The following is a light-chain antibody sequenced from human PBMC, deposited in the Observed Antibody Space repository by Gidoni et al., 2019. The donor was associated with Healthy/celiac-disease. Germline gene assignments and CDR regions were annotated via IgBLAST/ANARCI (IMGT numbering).Light chain of an antibody. J-gene: IGKJ4*01. CDR1: QDISNY. CDR2: DAS. V-gene: IGKV1-33*01. CDR3: QQYDNLPLG. Sequence: DIQMTQSPSSLSASVGDRVTITCQASQDISNYFNWYQQKPGKAPKLLIYDASNLETGVPSRFSGSGSGTDFTFTISSLQPEDIATYYCQQYDNLPLGFGGGTKVEIK.